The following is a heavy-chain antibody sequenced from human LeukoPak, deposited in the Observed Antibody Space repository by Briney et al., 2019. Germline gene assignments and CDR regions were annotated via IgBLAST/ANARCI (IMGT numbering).Heavy chain of an antibody. CDR2: INHSGST. J-gene: IGHJ3*02. CDR3: ASAPLGYCSSTSCPTRAFDI. Sequence: SETLSLTCAVYGVSFSGYYWSWIRQPPGKGLEWIGEINHSGSTSYNPSLKSRVTISVDTSKNQFSLKLSSVTAADTAVYYCASAPLGYCSSTSCPTRAFDIWGQGTMVTVSS. CDR1: GVSFSGYY. V-gene: IGHV4-34*01. D-gene: IGHD2-2*01.